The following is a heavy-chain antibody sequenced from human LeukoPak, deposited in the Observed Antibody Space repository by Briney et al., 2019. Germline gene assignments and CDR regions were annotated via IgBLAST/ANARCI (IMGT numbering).Heavy chain of an antibody. V-gene: IGHV1-2*02. D-gene: IGHD3-22*01. CDR2: INPNSGGT. CDR3: ARVRGRYYYDSSGYYGIGY. J-gene: IGHJ4*02. Sequence: GASVKVSCKASGYTFTGYYMHWVRQAPGQGLEWMGWINPNSGGTNYAQKFQGRVTMTRDTSISTAYMELSRLRSDDTAVYYCARVRGRYYYDSSGYYGIGYWGQGTLVTVSS. CDR1: GYTFTGYY.